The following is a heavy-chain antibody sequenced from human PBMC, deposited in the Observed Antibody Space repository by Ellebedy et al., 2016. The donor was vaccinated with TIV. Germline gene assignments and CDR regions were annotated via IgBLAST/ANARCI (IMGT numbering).Heavy chain of an antibody. CDR2: IYPADSDT. J-gene: IGHJ5*02. Sequence: GESLKISXKGSGYTFSSQWIAWVRQMPGKGLEWMGIIYPADSDTRYSPSFKGQVTISADRSISTSYLQWSSLKASDTAMYYCARLGERFLEWPAGPQRASFDPWGQGTLVIVSS. CDR1: GYTFSSQW. CDR3: ARLGERFLEWPAGPQRASFDP. D-gene: IGHD3-3*01. V-gene: IGHV5-51*01.